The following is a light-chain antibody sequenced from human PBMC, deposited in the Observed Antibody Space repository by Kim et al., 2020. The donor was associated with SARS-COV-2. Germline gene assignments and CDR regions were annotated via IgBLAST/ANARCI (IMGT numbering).Light chain of an antibody. V-gene: IGLV3-19*01. CDR3: NSRDSSGNHYV. CDR2: GKN. Sequence: SSELTQDPAVSVALGQTVRITCQGDSLRSYYASWYQQKPGQAPVLFIYGKNNRPSGIPDRFSGSSSGNTASLTITGAQAEDEADYYCNSRDSSGNHYVFG. CDR1: SLRSYY. J-gene: IGLJ1*01.